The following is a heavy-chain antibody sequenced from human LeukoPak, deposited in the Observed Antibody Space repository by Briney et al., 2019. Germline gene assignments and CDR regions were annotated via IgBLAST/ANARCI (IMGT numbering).Heavy chain of an antibody. D-gene: IGHD3-9*01. CDR3: AGHLPNYDILTGYSYYFDF. CDR1: GGSISSSSYY. CDR2: IYDSGST. V-gene: IGHV4-39*01. J-gene: IGHJ4*02. Sequence: SETLSLTCTVSGGSISSSSYYWGWIRQPPGKGLEWLGSIYDSGSTYYNPSLQSRVTISVDTSMNQFSLKLSSVTAADTAVYYCAGHLPNYDILTGYSYYFDFWGQGTLVTVSS.